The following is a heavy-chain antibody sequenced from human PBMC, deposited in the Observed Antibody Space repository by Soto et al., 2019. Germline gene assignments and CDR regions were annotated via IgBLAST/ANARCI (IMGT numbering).Heavy chain of an antibody. D-gene: IGHD3-3*01. Sequence: PGGSLRLSCAASGFTFSSYWMSWVRQAPGKGLEWVANIKQDGSEKYYVDSVKGRFTISRDNAKNSLYLQMNSLRAEDTAVYYCARERQPYHYDFWSGGYYSDYGMDVWGQGTTVTVSS. CDR2: IKQDGSEK. CDR3: ARERQPYHYDFWSGGYYSDYGMDV. V-gene: IGHV3-7*01. CDR1: GFTFSSYW. J-gene: IGHJ6*02.